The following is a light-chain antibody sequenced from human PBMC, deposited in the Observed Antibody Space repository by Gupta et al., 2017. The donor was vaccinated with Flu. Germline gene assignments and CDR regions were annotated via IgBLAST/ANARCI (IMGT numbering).Light chain of an antibody. CDR2: SAS. CDR3: QQYGSSFP. CDR1: QTVHSDF. Sequence: ESVTLSCSASQTVHSDFLVWYQQKPGQAPRLLIYSASIRAAGIPGRFSGSGSGTDFTLTISRLEPEDFAVYYCQQYGSSFPFGQGTRLEIK. J-gene: IGKJ5*01. V-gene: IGKV3-20*01.